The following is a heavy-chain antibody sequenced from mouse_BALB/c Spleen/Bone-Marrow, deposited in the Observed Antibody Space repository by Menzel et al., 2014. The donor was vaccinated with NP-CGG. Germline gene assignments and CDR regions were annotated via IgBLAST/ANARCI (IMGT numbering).Heavy chain of an antibody. J-gene: IGHJ1*01. CDR3: ARLNYYGNLFV. Sequence: VQLQQSGGGLVQPGGSLKLSCAASGFDFSRYWMSWVRQAPGKGLDWIGEINTDSSTINYTPSLKDKFIISRDNAKNTLYLQMSKVRSEDTALYYCARLNYYGNLFVWGAGTTVTVSS. CDR1: GFDFSRYW. V-gene: IGHV4-1*02. CDR2: INTDSSTI. D-gene: IGHD1-1*01.